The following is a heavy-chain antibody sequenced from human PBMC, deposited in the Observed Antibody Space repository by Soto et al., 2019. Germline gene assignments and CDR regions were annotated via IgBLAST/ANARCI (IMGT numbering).Heavy chain of an antibody. CDR3: ARGFGSRYYYYGMDV. CDR1: GFTFDDYG. J-gene: IGHJ6*02. D-gene: IGHD3-10*01. V-gene: IGHV3-20*04. CDR2: INWNGGST. Sequence: PGGSLRLSCAASGFTFDDYGMSWVRQAPGKGLEWVSGINWNGGSTGYADSVKGRFTISRDNAKNSLYLQMNSLRAEDTALYYCARGFGSRYYYYGMDVWGQGTTVTVSS.